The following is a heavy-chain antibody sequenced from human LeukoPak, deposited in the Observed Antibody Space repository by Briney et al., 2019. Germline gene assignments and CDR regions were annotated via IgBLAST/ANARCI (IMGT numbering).Heavy chain of an antibody. CDR1: GFTFSNYA. Sequence: GGSLRLSCAASGFTFSNYAMHWVRQAPGKGLEWVAVISYDGSDKYYADSVKGRFTISRDNSKNTLYLQMNSLRPEDTAVYYCARDWGRRYSSGWYGDFDYRGQGTLVTVSS. CDR2: ISYDGSDK. J-gene: IGHJ4*02. D-gene: IGHD6-19*01. V-gene: IGHV3-30-3*01. CDR3: ARDWGRRYSSGWYGDFDY.